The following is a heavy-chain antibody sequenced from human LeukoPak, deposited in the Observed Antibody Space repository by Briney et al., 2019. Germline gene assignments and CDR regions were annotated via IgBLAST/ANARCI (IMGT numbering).Heavy chain of an antibody. D-gene: IGHD6-13*01. CDR2: ISGSGGST. CDR1: GFTFSSYA. J-gene: IGHJ3*02. Sequence: GGSLRLFCAASGFTFSSYAMSWVRQAPGKGLEWVSAISGSGGSTYYVDSVKGRFTISRDNSKNTLYLQMNSLRAEDTALYYCAKVAAAGPDGAFDIWGQGTMVTVSS. CDR3: AKVAAAGPDGAFDI. V-gene: IGHV3-23*01.